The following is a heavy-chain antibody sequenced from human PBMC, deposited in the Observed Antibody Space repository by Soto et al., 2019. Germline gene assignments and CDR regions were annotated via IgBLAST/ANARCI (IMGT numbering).Heavy chain of an antibody. J-gene: IGHJ5*02. V-gene: IGHV1-3*01. CDR2: INAGNGNT. CDR1: GYSFSNYG. Sequence: ASVKVSCKASGYSFSNYGIHWVRQAPGQGLEWMGWINAGNGNTKYSHKFQGRDTITRDTSVSTIYVELTSLRSEETAVFYCAGLQSGTYCSGGYCYPKYNWFDPWGQGTLVTVSS. CDR3: AGLQSGTYCSGGYCYPKYNWFDP. D-gene: IGHD2-15*01.